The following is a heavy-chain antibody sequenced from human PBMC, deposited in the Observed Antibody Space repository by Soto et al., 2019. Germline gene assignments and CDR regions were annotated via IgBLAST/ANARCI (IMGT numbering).Heavy chain of an antibody. D-gene: IGHD6-13*01. CDR3: AKEGGAGSSSCYYYYMDV. CDR2: ISGSGGST. V-gene: IGHV3-23*01. Sequence: GGSLRLSCAASGFTFSSYAMSWVRQAPGKGLEWVSAISGSGGSTYYADSVKGRFTISRDNSKNTLYLQMNSLRAEDTAVYYCAKEGGAGSSSCYYYYMDVWGKGPTVTGSS. CDR1: GFTFSSYA. J-gene: IGHJ6*03.